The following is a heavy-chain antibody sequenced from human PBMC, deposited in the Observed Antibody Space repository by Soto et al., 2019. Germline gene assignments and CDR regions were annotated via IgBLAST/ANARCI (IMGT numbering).Heavy chain of an antibody. D-gene: IGHD2-2*01. CDR3: ARLGTKAIDV. CDR2: IIPLFGTA. CDR1: GGTFDAYT. J-gene: IGHJ6*02. V-gene: IGHV1-69*01. Sequence: QVQLVQSGAEVRKPGSSVRVSCKASGGTFDAYTITWVRQAPGQGLEWMGGIIPLFGTANYAQKFQGRVTITADESTTTAHMELSSLRSEDTAVYFCARLGTKAIDVWVHATTVTISS.